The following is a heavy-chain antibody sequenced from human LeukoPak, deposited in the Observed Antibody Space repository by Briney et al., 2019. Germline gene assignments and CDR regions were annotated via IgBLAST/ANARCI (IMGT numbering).Heavy chain of an antibody. Sequence: PGGSLRLSCAASGFTFSRYGMHWVRQAPGKGLEWVAVISYDGSNKYYADSVKGRFTISRDNSKNTLYLQMNSLRAEDTAVYYCARSRRRELLRTYFDYWGQGTLVTVSS. V-gene: IGHV3-30*03. CDR2: ISYDGSNK. J-gene: IGHJ4*02. CDR1: GFTFSRYG. D-gene: IGHD1-26*01. CDR3: ARSRRRELLRTYFDY.